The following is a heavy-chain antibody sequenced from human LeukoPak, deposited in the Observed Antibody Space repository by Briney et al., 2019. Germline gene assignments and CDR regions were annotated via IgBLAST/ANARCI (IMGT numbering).Heavy chain of an antibody. CDR2: IVVGSGNT. D-gene: IGHD5-18*01. J-gene: IGHJ3*02. CDR3: AAGIQLWYHQAGDAFDI. CDR1: GFTFTSSA. V-gene: IGHV1-58*02. Sequence: GASVKVYCKASGFTFTSSAMQWVRQARGQRLEWIGWIVVGSGNTNYAQKFQERVTITRDTSTSTAYMELSSRRSEDAAVYYCAAGIQLWYHQAGDAFDIWGQGTMVTVSS.